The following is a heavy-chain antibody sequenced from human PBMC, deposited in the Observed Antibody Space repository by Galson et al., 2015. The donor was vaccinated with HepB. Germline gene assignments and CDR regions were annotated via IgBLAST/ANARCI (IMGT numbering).Heavy chain of an antibody. CDR1: GFTFSDYY. V-gene: IGHV3-11*06. D-gene: IGHD3-3*01. CDR3: ARGKLAAYDFWSGYHNFHYYMDV. CDR2: ISHSTLYT. Sequence: SLRLSCAASGFTFSDYYMSWIRQAPGKGLEWVSYISHSTLYTNYADSVKGRITISRDNARNSLYLQLNSLRAEDTAVYYCARGKLAAYDFWSGYHNFHYYMDVWGKGTTVTVSS. J-gene: IGHJ6*03.